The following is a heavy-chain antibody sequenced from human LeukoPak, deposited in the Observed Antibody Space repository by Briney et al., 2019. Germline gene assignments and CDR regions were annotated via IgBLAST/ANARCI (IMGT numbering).Heavy chain of an antibody. CDR2: ISGSGSTI. CDR1: GFTFSDHY. V-gene: IGHV3-11*01. J-gene: IGHJ5*02. CDR3: AREGITIFGVANSNWLDP. D-gene: IGHD3-3*01. Sequence: GGSLRLSCAASGFTFSDHYMSWIRQAPGKGLEWVAYISGSGSTIYYAESVRGRFTISRDNAKKSLYLQMNSLRAEDTAVYYCAREGITIFGVANSNWLDPWGQGTLVTVSS.